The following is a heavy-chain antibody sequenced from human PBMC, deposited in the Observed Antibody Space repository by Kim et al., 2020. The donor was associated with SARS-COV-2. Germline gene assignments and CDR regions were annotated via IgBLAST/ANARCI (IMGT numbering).Heavy chain of an antibody. D-gene: IGHD3-3*01. CDR3: ATPPLFLEWGYYYYGMDV. J-gene: IGHJ6*02. Sequence: SETLSLTCTVSGGSISSSSYYWGWIRQPPGKGLEWIGSIYYSGSTYYNPSLKSRVTISVDTSKNQFSLKLSSVTAADTAVYYCATPPLFLEWGYYYYGMDVWGQGTTVTVSS. CDR1: GGSISSSSYY. V-gene: IGHV4-39*01. CDR2: IYYSGST.